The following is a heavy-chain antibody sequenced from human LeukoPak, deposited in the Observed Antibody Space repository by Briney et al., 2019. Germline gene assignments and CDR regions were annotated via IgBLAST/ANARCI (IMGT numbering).Heavy chain of an antibody. V-gene: IGHV4-4*02. CDR1: GGSISSSNW. CDR2: IYHSGST. Sequence: SETLSLTCAVSGGSISSSNWWSWVRQPPGKGLEWIGEIYHSGSTNYNPSLKSRVTISVGKSKNQFSLKLSSVTAADTAVYYCAGTWRDIAVAGGVFDIGAKGTMVTVSS. CDR3: AGTWRDIAVAGGVFDI. J-gene: IGHJ3*02. D-gene: IGHD6-19*01.